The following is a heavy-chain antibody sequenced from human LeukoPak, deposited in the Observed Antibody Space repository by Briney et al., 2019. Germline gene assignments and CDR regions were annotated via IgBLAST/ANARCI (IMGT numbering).Heavy chain of an antibody. CDR1: GYSISSGYY. CDR2: ISHSGSP. V-gene: IGHV4-38-2*02. J-gene: IGHJ4*02. Sequence: SETLSLTCTVSGYSISSGYYWGWFRQTPGRGLEWIASISHSGSPYYNPSLKSRVTISEDLSRNVFSLTLNSVTAADAAVYYCAREGRENIAIGVDWGQGALVAVSS. CDR3: AREGRENIAIGVD. D-gene: IGHD3-16*02.